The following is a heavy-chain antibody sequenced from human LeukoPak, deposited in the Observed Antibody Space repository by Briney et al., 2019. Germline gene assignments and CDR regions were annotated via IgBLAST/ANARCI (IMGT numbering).Heavy chain of an antibody. J-gene: IGHJ4*02. CDR1: GYTFTSYA. D-gene: IGHD6-13*01. CDR2: INANTGNP. V-gene: IGHV7-4-1*02. CDR3: ASSKSSSWYPFYFDF. Sequence: GASVKVSCKASGYTFTSYAMNWVRQAPGQGLEWMGWINANTGNPTYAQGFTGRFIFSLDTSVSTAYLQISSLKAEDTAVYYCASSKSSSWYPFYFDFWGQGTLVTVSS.